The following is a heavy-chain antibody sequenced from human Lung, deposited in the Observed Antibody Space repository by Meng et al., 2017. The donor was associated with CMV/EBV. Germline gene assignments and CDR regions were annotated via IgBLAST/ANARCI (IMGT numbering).Heavy chain of an antibody. V-gene: IGHV3-23*03. Sequence: GGSLRLXXAASGFTFSTFAMSWVRQAPGKGLQWVSVIYSGDDSTYYADSVKGRFTISRDNSKNMLYLQMNSLRAEDSAVYFCAKGKWGGYYYYYGMDLWGQGTXVTVSS. CDR2: IYSGDDST. J-gene: IGHJ6*02. CDR1: GFTFSTFA. D-gene: IGHD1-26*01. CDR3: AKGKWGGYYYYYGMDL.